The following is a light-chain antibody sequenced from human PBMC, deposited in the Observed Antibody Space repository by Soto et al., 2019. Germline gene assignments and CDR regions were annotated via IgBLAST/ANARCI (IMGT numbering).Light chain of an antibody. J-gene: IGLJ1*01. CDR2: EVT. V-gene: IGLV2-8*01. Sequence: QSALTQPPSASGSPGQPVTISCTGTSSDVGGYNFVSWYQQHPGKAPKLIIYEVTQRPSGVPDRFSASNSGDTASLTVSGLRAEDEADYYCSSYAGSNMGVFGSGTKLTVL. CDR3: SSYAGSNMGV. CDR1: SSDVGGYNF.